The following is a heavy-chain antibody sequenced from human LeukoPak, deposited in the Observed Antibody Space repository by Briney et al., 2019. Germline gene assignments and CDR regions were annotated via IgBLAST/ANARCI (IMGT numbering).Heavy chain of an antibody. Sequence: PWGSLRLSCAASGFSFSIYAMNWVRQAPGKGLEWISYINSDSSDIHYADSVRGRFTMSRDNAKNSLFLQLSSLRAEDTAVYYCARDSYQPGLINYWGQGTLVTVPS. J-gene: IGHJ4*02. V-gene: IGHV3-21*05. CDR2: INSDSSDI. CDR1: GFSFSIYA. CDR3: ARDSYQPGLINY. D-gene: IGHD2-2*01.